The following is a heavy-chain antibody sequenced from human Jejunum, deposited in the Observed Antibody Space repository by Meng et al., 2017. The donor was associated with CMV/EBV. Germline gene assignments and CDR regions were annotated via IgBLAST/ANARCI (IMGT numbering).Heavy chain of an antibody. CDR2: IYYNALTL. V-gene: IGHV3-20*03. CDR1: FGYFS. J-gene: IGHJ4*02. Sequence: FGYFSISLFFQSPWKVLDWLACIYYNALTLGYADSVKSRFNISGDRAKDSLSLEMNNLRAEDTALYFCVRWEEYCGISSCYRYYFDWWGQGILVTVSS. CDR3: VRWEEYCGISSCYRYYFDW. D-gene: IGHD2-2*01.